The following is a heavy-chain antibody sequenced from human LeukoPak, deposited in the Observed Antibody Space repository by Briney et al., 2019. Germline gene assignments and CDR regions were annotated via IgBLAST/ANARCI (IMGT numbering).Heavy chain of an antibody. Sequence: ASVKVSCKASGGTLSNYAISWVRQAPGQGLEWMGRIIPLLDIADYARKFEGRVTVSADKSTSTAYMELSSLRFEDTAVYYCARDQGLTAPPPYGLDVWGQGTTVIVSS. J-gene: IGHJ6*02. CDR3: ARDQGLTAPPPYGLDV. CDR2: IIPLLDIA. V-gene: IGHV1-69*04. D-gene: IGHD5-18*01. CDR1: GGTLSNYA.